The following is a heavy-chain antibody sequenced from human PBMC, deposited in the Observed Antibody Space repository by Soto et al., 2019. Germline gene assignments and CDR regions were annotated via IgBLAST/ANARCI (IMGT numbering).Heavy chain of an antibody. CDR3: TRLIRAAHYS. Sequence: EVLLVESGGGLVQPGGSLKLSCAASGFVFKDSSIHWVRQASGKGLEWVGRIRDRAFSYATAYAASVKGRFTISRDDSTNTAYLPMNSLKTEDTAIYYCTRLIRAAHYSWGQGTLVTVSS. CDR2: IRDRAFSYAT. D-gene: IGHD3-10*01. V-gene: IGHV3-73*01. CDR1: GFVFKDSS. J-gene: IGHJ4*02.